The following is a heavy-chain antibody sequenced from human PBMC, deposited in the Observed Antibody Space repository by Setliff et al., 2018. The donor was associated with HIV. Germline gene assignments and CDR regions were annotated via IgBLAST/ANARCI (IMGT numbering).Heavy chain of an antibody. Sequence: GGSLRLSCTASGFTFGEYAMSWVRQAPGKGLEWVGIIKSKAYGETTEYAASVKGRFTLSRDDSKSIAYLQMNSLKTEDTAVYYCAREGARCTSVRCYTPDYWGQGTLVTVSS. CDR1: GFTFGEYA. D-gene: IGHD2-2*02. CDR3: AREGARCTSVRCYTPDY. V-gene: IGHV3-49*04. CDR2: IKSKAYGETT. J-gene: IGHJ4*02.